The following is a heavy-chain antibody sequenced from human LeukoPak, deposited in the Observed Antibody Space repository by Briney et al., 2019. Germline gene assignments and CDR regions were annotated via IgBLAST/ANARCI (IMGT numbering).Heavy chain of an antibody. J-gene: IGHJ4*02. CDR2: INHSGST. D-gene: IGHD3-22*01. CDR1: GGSFSGYY. Sequence: PSETLSLTCAVYGGSFSGYYWSWIRQPPGKGLEWIGEINHSGSTNYNPSLKSRVTISVDTSKNQFSLKLSSVTAADTAVYYCARGRRYYDSSGYTNFDYWGPGTLVTVSS. CDR3: ARGRRYYDSSGYTNFDY. V-gene: IGHV4-34*01.